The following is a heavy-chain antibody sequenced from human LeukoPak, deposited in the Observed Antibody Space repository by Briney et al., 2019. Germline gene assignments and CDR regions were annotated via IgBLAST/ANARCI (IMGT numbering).Heavy chain of an antibody. CDR2: VFGLDHRT. CDR3: AKGLTTLDY. Sequence: GGSLRLSCAASGFTFSYYAMTWVRQAPGKGLEWVSTVFGLDHRTSYADSVKGRFTISRDNSKNTLSLQMNSLRAKDTAVYYCAKGLTTLDYWGQGTLVTVSS. D-gene: IGHD4-11*01. J-gene: IGHJ4*02. CDR1: GFTFSYYA. V-gene: IGHV3-23*01.